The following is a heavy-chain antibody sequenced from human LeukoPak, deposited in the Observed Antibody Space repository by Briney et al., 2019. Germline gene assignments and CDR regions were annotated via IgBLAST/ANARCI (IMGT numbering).Heavy chain of an antibody. CDR3: AREKFRGYFDY. J-gene: IGHJ4*02. D-gene: IGHD3-10*01. CDR2: DYSGGTI. CDR1: EFTVSTNY. Sequence: GGSLRFPCAAPEFTVSTNYTNWVRQAPGKGLEWVAADYSGGTIYYAISVKGRWTVSRDTSKITLYLQMSSLKAEGTAVYYCAREKFRGYFDYWGQGTLVTVSS. V-gene: IGHV3-66*01.